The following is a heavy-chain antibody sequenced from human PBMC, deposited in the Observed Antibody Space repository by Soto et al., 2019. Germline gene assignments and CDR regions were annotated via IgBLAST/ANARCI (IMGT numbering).Heavy chain of an antibody. Sequence: QVQLVESGGGVVQPGRSLRLSCAASGFTFSSYAMHWVRQAPGKGLEWVAVISYDGSNKYYADSVKGRFTISRDNSKNTLYLQMNSLRAGDTAVYYCARDYGDSYYYYYGMDVWGQGTTVTVSS. J-gene: IGHJ6*02. V-gene: IGHV3-30-3*01. D-gene: IGHD4-17*01. CDR2: ISYDGSNK. CDR1: GFTFSSYA. CDR3: ARDYGDSYYYYYGMDV.